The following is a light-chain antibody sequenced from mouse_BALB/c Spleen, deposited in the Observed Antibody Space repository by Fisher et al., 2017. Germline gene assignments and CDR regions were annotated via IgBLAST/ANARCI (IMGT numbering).Light chain of an antibody. Sequence: VLTQSPAIMSASPGEKVTMTCSASSSVSYMHWYQQKSGTSPKRWIYDTSKLASGVPARFSGSGSGTSYSLTISSMEAEDAATYYCQQWSSNPPTFGAGTKLELK. CDR2: DTS. CDR3: QQWSSNPPT. CDR1: SSVSY. J-gene: IGKJ5*01. V-gene: IGKV4-59*01.